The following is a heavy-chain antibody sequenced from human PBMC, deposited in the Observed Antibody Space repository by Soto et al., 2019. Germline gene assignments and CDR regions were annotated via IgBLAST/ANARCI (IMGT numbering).Heavy chain of an antibody. Sequence: QITLKESGPTLVKPTQTLTLTCTFSGFSLSTSGVGVGRICQPPGKALEWLALIYWDDDKRDSPSLKSRSTVTKDNSKNHEVLIRTKTDPVDTATYYCAHRHYGGVGAGFDPWGQGTQVTVSS. J-gene: IGHJ5*01. CDR1: GFSLSTSGVG. CDR2: IYWDDDK. V-gene: IGHV2-5*02. D-gene: IGHD1-26*01. CDR3: AHRHYGGVGAGFDP.